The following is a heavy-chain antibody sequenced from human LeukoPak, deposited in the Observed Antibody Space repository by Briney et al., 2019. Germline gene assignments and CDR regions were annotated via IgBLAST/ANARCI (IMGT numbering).Heavy chain of an antibody. D-gene: IGHD3-10*01. J-gene: IGHJ6*03. V-gene: IGHV1-18*01. CDR2: ISAYNGHT. Sequence: ASVKVSCKASGYTFTSYGISWVRQAPGQGLEWMGWISAYNGHTNYAQKVQGRVTMTTDTSTSTAYMELRSLTSDDTAVYYCARRPGGYYYYYMDAWGKGTTVTVSS. CDR3: ARRPGGYYYYYMDA. CDR1: GYTFTSYG.